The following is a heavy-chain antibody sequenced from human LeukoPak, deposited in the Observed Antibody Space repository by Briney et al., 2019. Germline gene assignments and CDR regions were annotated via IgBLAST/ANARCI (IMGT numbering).Heavy chain of an antibody. V-gene: IGHV3-49*04. CDR3: TSSGLEKTPYCSSTSCSKGAFDI. CDR1: GFTFGDYA. Sequence: PGGSLRLSCTAAGFTFGDYAMSWVRQAPGKGLEWVGFIRSKAYGGTTEYAASVKGRFTISRDDSKSIAYLQMNSLKTEDTAVYYCTSSGLEKTPYCSSTSCSKGAFDIWGQGTMVTVSS. D-gene: IGHD2-2*01. J-gene: IGHJ3*02. CDR2: IRSKAYGGTT.